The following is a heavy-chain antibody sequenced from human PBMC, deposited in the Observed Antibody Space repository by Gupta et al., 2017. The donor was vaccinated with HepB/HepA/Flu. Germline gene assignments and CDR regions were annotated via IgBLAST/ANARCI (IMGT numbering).Heavy chain of an antibody. V-gene: IGHV3-74*01. J-gene: IGHJ5*02. CDR3: ARDPDIVVVPAAISNWFDP. CDR2: INSDGSST. CDR1: GFTFSSYW. D-gene: IGHD2-2*01. Sequence: EVQLVESGGGLVQPGGSLRLSCAASGFTFSSYWMHWVRQATGKGLVWVSRINSDGSSTSYADSVKGRFTISRDNAKNTLYLQMNSLRAEDTAVYYCARDPDIVVVPAAISNWFDPWGQGTLVTVSS.